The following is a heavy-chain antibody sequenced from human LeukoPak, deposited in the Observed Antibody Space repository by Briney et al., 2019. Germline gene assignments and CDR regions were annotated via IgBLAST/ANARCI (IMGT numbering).Heavy chain of an antibody. CDR2: IHHSVPT. D-gene: IGHD1-26*01. CDR1: GGSLSRGSYY. CDR3: ARGRLGATY. J-gene: IGHJ4*02. V-gene: IGHV4-61*01. Sequence: SETLSLTCTVSGGSLSRGSYYWGWPRQPPGKGMEWIGYIHHSVPTNYSPSLQRRVTISVDMSNNQFFLNLPSVPAADTAVYYCARGRLGATYWGQGTLVTDSS.